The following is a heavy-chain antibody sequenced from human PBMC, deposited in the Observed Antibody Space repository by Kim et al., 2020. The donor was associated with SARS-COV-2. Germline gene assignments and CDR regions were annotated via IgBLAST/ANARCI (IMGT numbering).Heavy chain of an antibody. Sequence: GGSLRLSCVASGFTFRSHAMSWVRQAPGKGLQWVSGIFGGGEASFHTDSVKGRFTISRDNSENTLYLQMNSLRVEDTAIYYCAREKFWGVMDSWGQGIMVTVSS. CDR3: AREKFWGVMDS. CDR2: IFGGGEAS. V-gene: IGHV3-23*01. CDR1: GFTFRSHA. J-gene: IGHJ4*02. D-gene: IGHD3-16*01.